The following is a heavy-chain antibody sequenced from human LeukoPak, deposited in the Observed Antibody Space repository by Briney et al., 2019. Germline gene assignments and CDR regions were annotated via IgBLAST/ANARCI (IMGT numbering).Heavy chain of an antibody. CDR2: IGIDSGNT. CDR3: ARDHNYAFDN. D-gene: IGHD1-1*01. V-gene: IGHV3-48*04. CDR1: GFPFSDYS. Sequence: PGGSLRLSCTASGFPFSDYSMNWVRQAPGKGLEWISYIGIDSGNTKYADSMRGRFTISADSAKNSLYLQMNSLRVEDTAVYYCARDHNYAFDNWGQGTLVSVSS. J-gene: IGHJ4*02.